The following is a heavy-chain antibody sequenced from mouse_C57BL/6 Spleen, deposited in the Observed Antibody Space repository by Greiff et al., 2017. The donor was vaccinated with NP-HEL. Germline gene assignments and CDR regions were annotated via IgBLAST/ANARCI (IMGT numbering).Heavy chain of an antibody. CDR1: GYTFTSYW. D-gene: IGHD1-1*01. V-gene: IGHV1-64*01. CDR2: IHPNSGST. Sequence: QVQLQQPGAELVKPGASVKLSCKASGYTFTSYWMHWVKQRPGQGLEWIGMIHPNSGSTNYNEKFKSKATLTVDKSSSTAYMQLSSLTSEDSAVYYCARGGYGRDWYFDVWGTGTTVTVSS. J-gene: IGHJ1*03. CDR3: ARGGYGRDWYFDV.